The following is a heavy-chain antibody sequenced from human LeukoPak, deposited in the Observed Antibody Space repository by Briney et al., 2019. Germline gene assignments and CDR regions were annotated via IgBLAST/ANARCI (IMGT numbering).Heavy chain of an antibody. Sequence: SETLSLTCTVSGGSISSSSYYWGWIRQPPGKGLEWIGSIYYSGSTYYNPSLKSRVTISVDTSKNQFSLKLSSVTAADTAVYYCVRHIFRVVVGAFDIWGQGTMVTVSS. CDR3: VRHIFRVVVGAFDI. CDR1: GGSISSSSYY. V-gene: IGHV4-39*01. CDR2: IYYSGST. J-gene: IGHJ3*02. D-gene: IGHD2-21*01.